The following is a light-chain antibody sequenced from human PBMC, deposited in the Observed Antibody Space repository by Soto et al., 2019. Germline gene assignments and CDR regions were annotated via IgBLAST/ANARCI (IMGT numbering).Light chain of an antibody. CDR3: QQSDSTRT. CDR2: AAS. J-gene: IGKJ1*01. CDR1: QSISSY. V-gene: IGKV1-39*01. Sequence: DLQMTQSPSSLSASVGDRVTITCRASQSISSYLNWYQQKPGKAPKLLIYAASSLQSGVPSRFSGSGSGTDFTLTISSLQPEDFATYYCQQSDSTRTVGQGTMVDVK.